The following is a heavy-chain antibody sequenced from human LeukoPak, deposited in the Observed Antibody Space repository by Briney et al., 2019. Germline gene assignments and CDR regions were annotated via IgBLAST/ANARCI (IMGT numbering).Heavy chain of an antibody. CDR3: AKDRSHSGWLGFDY. CDR1: GFTFDDYA. V-gene: IGHV3-9*03. CDR2: ISWNSGSI. D-gene: IGHD6-19*01. Sequence: QSGGSLRLSCAASGFTFDDYAMHWVRQAPGKGLEWVSGISWNSGSIGYADSVKGRFTISRDNAKNSLYLQMNSLRAEDMALYYCAKDRSHSGWLGFDYWGQGTLVTVSS. J-gene: IGHJ4*02.